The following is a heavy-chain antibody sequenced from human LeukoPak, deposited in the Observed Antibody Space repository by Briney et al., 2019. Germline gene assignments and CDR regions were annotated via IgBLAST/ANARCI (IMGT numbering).Heavy chain of an antibody. CDR2: ISSSSSTI. CDR1: GFTFSSYS. D-gene: IGHD3-10*01. CDR3: ARDNAYYGSGSHLDY. J-gene: IGHJ4*02. Sequence: GGSLRLSCAASGFTFSSYSMNWVRQAPGKGLEWVSYISSSSSTIYYADSVKGRFTISRDNAKNSLYLQMNSLRAEDTAVYYCARDNAYYGSGSHLDYWGQGTLVTVSS. V-gene: IGHV3-48*04.